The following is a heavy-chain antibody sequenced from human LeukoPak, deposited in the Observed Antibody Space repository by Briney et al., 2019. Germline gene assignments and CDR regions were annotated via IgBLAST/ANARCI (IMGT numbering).Heavy chain of an antibody. CDR2: MYYSGST. Sequence: PSETLSLTCTVSGVSISSYYWSWIRQAPGKGLEWIGYMYYSGSTNYNPSLKSRVTISVDTSKNQFSLKLTSVTAADTAVYYCARGDNYGLTYFFDYWGQGTLVTVSS. V-gene: IGHV4-59*01. CDR3: ARGDNYGLTYFFDY. CDR1: GVSISSYY. J-gene: IGHJ4*02. D-gene: IGHD5-24*01.